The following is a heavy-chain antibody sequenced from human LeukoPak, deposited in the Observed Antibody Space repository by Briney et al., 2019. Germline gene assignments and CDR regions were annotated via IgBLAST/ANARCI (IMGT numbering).Heavy chain of an antibody. V-gene: IGHV3-23*01. CDR1: GFTFSTYA. CDR2: INGDGGST. Sequence: HPGGSLRLSCAASGFTFSTYAMNWVRQAPGKGLEWVSGINGDGGSTYYADSVKGRFTISRDNSKNTLYLQMSSLRAEDTAVYYCAKVSGYTSGWYVDFDCWGQGSLVTVSS. CDR3: AKVSGYTSGWYVDFDC. D-gene: IGHD6-19*01. J-gene: IGHJ4*02.